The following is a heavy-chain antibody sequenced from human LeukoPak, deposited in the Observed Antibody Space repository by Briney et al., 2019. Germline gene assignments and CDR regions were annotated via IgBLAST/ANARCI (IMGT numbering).Heavy chain of an antibody. CDR2: TYYRSKWFN. V-gene: IGHV6-1*01. CDR3: ARDGGLGLDYFDY. CDR1: GDSVSSNSAA. Sequence: SQTLSLTCAISGDSVSSNSAAWNWVRQSPSRGLEWLGRTYYRSKWFNDYSISVKSRISVNPDTSKDQFSLQLTSVTPEDTAVYYCARDGGLGLDYFDYWGQGTLVTVSS. J-gene: IGHJ4*02. D-gene: IGHD3-16*01.